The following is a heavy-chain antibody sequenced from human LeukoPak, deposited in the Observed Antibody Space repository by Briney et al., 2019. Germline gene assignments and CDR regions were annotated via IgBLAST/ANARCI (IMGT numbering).Heavy chain of an antibody. CDR1: GFTFSSYA. Sequence: GGSLRLSCAASGFTFSSYAMHWVRQAPGKGLEWVAVISYDGSNKYYADSVKGRFTISRDNSKNTLYLQMSSLRAEDTAVYYCARHNRKYLSGDLDYYYYMDVWGKGTTVTVSS. CDR3: ARHNRKYLSGDLDYYYYMDV. D-gene: IGHD7-27*01. CDR2: ISYDGSNK. V-gene: IGHV3-30*04. J-gene: IGHJ6*03.